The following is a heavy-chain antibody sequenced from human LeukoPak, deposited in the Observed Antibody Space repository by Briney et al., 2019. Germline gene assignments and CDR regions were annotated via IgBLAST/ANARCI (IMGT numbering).Heavy chain of an antibody. Sequence: PGGSLRLSCAASGITVSTNYMSWVRQAPGKGLEWVSIAFSDGRTFYADSVKGRFTIFRDSSKNTVFLQMNSLRAEDTAVYYCARGDFDYWGQGTLVTVSS. CDR1: GITVSTNY. CDR3: ARGDFDY. V-gene: IGHV3-53*01. CDR2: AFSDGRT. J-gene: IGHJ4*02.